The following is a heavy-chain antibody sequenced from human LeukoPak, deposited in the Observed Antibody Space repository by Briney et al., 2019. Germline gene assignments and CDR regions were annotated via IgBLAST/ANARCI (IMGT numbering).Heavy chain of an antibody. CDR3: AHFSGASSAFDY. V-gene: IGHV2-5*01. D-gene: IGHD2-2*01. Sequence: SGPTLVNPTQTLTLTCTFSGFSLETSGVGVGWIRQPPGKALEWLAIIYWNDDRRSSPSLKSRLTITKDTSKNQVVLTMTNMDPVDTATYYCAHFSGASSAFDYWGQGSLVTVSS. CDR1: GFSLETSGVG. J-gene: IGHJ4*02. CDR2: IYWNDDR.